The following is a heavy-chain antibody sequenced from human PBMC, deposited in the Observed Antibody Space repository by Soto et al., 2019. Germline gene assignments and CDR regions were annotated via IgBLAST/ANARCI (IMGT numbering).Heavy chain of an antibody. CDR2: ISYDGGGK. D-gene: IGHD2-2*02. Sequence: GGSLRLSCAASGFTFNTYGMHWVRQAPGKGLEWVAVISYDGGGKYYVDSVKGRFTISKDNSKNTLYLQMNSLRPEDTAVCYCAKSPNFYCSSPNCYKYYFDHWGQGTRVTVSS. J-gene: IGHJ4*02. CDR1: GFTFNTYG. V-gene: IGHV3-30*18. CDR3: AKSPNFYCSSPNCYKYYFDH.